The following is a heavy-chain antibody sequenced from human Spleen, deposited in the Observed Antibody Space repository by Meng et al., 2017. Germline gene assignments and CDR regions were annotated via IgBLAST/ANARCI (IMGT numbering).Heavy chain of an antibody. Sequence: GGSLRLSCAASGFTFNDHIMHWVRQVPGKGLEWVSLITWDGDNTYYADSVRGRFTISRDNSKNSLYLQMNSLRAEDTALYYCAKAEYTSGYYFDSWGQGTRVTVSS. D-gene: IGHD6-19*01. CDR2: ITWDGDNT. CDR1: GFTFNDHI. V-gene: IGHV3-43*01. CDR3: AKAEYTSGYYFDS. J-gene: IGHJ4*02.